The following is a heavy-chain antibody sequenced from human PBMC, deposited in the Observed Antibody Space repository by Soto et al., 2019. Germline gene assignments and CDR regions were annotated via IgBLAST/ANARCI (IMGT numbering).Heavy chain of an antibody. CDR3: ARDRPTTFSADL. CDR1: GLTFTDHS. Sequence: EVQLVESGGGLVQPGGSLRLSCTASGLTFTDHSMNWVRHAPGKGLEWLSYINDISNAIHYADSVKGRFAMSRDNAKKSVFLQMHSLSVEDKCVYYCARDRPTTFSADLWGQGTVVTVSS. CDR2: INDISNAI. V-gene: IGHV3-48*04. D-gene: IGHD5-12*01. J-gene: IGHJ3*01.